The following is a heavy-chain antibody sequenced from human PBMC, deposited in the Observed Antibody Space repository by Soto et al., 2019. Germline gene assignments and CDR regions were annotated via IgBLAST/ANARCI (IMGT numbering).Heavy chain of an antibody. CDR3: AKNGQPPYYYYGLDV. D-gene: IGHD2-8*01. J-gene: IGHJ6*02. Sequence: ASVKVSCKASGYTFTRYGISWVLQAPGQGLEWMGWISGYNGDTNCAQKFQDRVSMTIDTSTGTAYMELRSLTSDDTAIYYCAKNGQPPYYYYGLDVWGQGTKVTVSS. V-gene: IGHV1-18*01. CDR2: ISGYNGDT. CDR1: GYTFTRYG.